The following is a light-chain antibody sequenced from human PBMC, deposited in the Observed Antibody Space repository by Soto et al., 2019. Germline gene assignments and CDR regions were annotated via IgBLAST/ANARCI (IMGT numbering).Light chain of an antibody. CDR2: AAS. V-gene: IGKV1-39*01. J-gene: IGKJ2*02. CDR3: QQSYSTPPST. CDR1: QSISSY. Sequence: DIQMTQSPSSLSASVGDRVTITCRASQSISSYLNWYQQKPGKAPKLLIYAASSLPSGVPSRFSCSGSGTDFTLTISSLQPEDFATYYCQQSYSTPPSTFGQGTKLEIK.